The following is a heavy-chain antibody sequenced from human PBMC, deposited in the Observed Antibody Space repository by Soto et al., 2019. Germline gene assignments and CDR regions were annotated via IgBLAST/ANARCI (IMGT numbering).Heavy chain of an antibody. J-gene: IGHJ1*01. CDR3: ARGGFNYAS. CDR2: ISSSGVSM. CDR1: GFTFSSSY. D-gene: IGHD3-10*01. Sequence: QVPLLQSGGGLVKPGGSLRLSCAASGFTFSSSYMSWIRQSPGKGLEWVSYISSSGVSMYYADSVKGRFTISRDNANNSLYLQMTSLRAEDTAVYYCARGGFNYASWGQGTLVTVSP. V-gene: IGHV3-11*01.